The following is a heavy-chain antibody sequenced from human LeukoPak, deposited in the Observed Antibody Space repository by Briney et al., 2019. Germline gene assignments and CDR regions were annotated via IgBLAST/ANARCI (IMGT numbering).Heavy chain of an antibody. Sequence: GGSLRLSCAASGFTFSSYSMNWVRQAPGKGLEWVSSISSSSSYIYYADSVKGRFTISRDNAKNSLYLQMNSLRAEDTAVYYCARERASGHYYYMDVWGKGTTVTVSS. D-gene: IGHD3-10*01. CDR2: ISSSSSYI. CDR3: ARERASGHYYYMDV. V-gene: IGHV3-21*01. CDR1: GFTFSSYS. J-gene: IGHJ6*03.